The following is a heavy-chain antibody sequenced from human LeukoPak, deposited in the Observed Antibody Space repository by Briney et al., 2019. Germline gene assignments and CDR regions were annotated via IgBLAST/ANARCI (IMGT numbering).Heavy chain of an antibody. V-gene: IGHV3-30*18. CDR1: GFTFSSYW. CDR3: AKDLRFAPGVFDY. D-gene: IGHD3-10*01. J-gene: IGHJ4*02. Sequence: GGSLRLSCAASGFTFSSYWMHWVRQAPGKGLEWVAVISYDGSNKYYADSVKGRFTISRDNSKNTLYLQMNSLRAEDTAVYYCAKDLRFAPGVFDYWGQGTLVTVSS. CDR2: ISYDGSNK.